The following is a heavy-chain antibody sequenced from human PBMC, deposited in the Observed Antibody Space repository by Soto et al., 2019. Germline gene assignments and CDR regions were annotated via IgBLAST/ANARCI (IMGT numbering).Heavy chain of an antibody. CDR1: GFTFSSYA. CDR2: ISGSGGST. D-gene: IGHD6-6*01. Sequence: GGSLRLSCAASGFTFSSYAMSWVRQAPGKGLEWVSAISGSGGSTYYADSVKGRFTISRDNSKNTLYLQMNSLRAEDTAVYYCAKDAGVEYSSSRWSDYWGQGTLVTVSS. CDR3: AKDAGVEYSSSRWSDY. J-gene: IGHJ4*02. V-gene: IGHV3-23*01.